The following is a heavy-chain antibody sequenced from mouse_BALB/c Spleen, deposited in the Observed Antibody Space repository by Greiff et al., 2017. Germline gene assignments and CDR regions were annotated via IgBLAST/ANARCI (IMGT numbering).Heavy chain of an antibody. J-gene: IGHJ2*01. Sequence: DVHLVESGGDLVKPGGSLKLSCAASGFTFSSYGMSWVRQTPDKRLEWVATISSGGSYTYYPDSVKGRFTISRDNAKNTLYLQMSSLKSEDTAMYYCARHSDGSSYFDYWGQGTTLTVSS. CDR3: ARHSDGSSYFDY. CDR2: ISSGGSYT. CDR1: GFTFSSYG. D-gene: IGHD1-1*01. V-gene: IGHV5-6*01.